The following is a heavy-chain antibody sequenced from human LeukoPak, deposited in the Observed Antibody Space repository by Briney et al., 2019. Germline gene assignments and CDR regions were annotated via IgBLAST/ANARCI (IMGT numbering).Heavy chain of an antibody. CDR1: GGSFSGYY. J-gene: IGHJ3*02. D-gene: IGHD3-22*01. Sequence: SETLSLTCAVYGGSFSGYYWSWIRQPPGKGLEWIGSIYYSGSTYYNPSLKSRVTISVGTSKNQFSLKLSSVTAADTAVYYCARVSGITMIVVVNSDAFDIWGQGTMVTVSS. CDR3: ARVSGITMIVVVNSDAFDI. V-gene: IGHV4-34*01. CDR2: IYYSGST.